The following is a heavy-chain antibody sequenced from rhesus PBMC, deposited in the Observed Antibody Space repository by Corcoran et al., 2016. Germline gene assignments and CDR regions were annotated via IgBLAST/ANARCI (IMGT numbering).Heavy chain of an antibody. D-gene: IGHD6-31*01. Sequence: QVQLQESGPGLVKPSETLSLTCAVSGGSISSGYYYWSWIRQPPGKGLGWIGYITYSGSTSYNPSLKGRVTISRDTSKNQFSLKLSSVTAADTAVYYCARDNSSGRRYFDYWGQGVLVTVSS. CDR1: GGSISSGYYY. CDR3: ARDNSSGRRYFDY. J-gene: IGHJ4*01. CDR2: ITYSGST. V-gene: IGHV4-122*02.